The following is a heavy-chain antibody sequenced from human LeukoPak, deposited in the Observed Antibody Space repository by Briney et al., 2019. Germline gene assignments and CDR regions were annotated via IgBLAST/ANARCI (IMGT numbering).Heavy chain of an antibody. Sequence: SAKVSCKASGGTFSSYAISWVRQAPGQGLEWMGGIIPIFGTANYAQKFQGRVTITADESTSTAYMELSSLRSEDTAVYYCARDLGLSSGSYWATDYYMDVWGKGTTVTVSS. CDR2: IIPIFGTA. CDR3: ARDLGLSSGSYWATDYYMDV. J-gene: IGHJ6*03. CDR1: GGTFSSYA. D-gene: IGHD1-26*01. V-gene: IGHV1-69*13.